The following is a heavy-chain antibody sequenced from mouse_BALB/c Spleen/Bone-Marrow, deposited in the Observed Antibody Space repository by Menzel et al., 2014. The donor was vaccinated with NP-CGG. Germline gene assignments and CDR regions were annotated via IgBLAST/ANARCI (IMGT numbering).Heavy chain of an antibody. Sequence: EVQLQQSGPELVKPGASVKVSCKASGYTFTSCVVHWVKRQPGQGLDWIGYVNPYNDDTKYNEKYKGKATLTSDKSSITAYMELSSLTSEDSAVYYCARGNYYVFSYWGQGTLVTVSA. J-gene: IGHJ3*01. CDR2: VNPYNDDT. CDR1: GYTFTSCV. CDR3: ARGNYYVFSY. D-gene: IGHD2-1*01. V-gene: IGHV1-14*01.